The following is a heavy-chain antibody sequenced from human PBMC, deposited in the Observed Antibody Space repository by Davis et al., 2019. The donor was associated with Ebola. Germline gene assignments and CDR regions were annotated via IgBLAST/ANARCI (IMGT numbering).Heavy chain of an antibody. CDR2: ISGSGGST. CDR3: AHFGVTQNAYDI. D-gene: IGHD3-10*01. V-gene: IGHV3-23*01. J-gene: IGHJ3*02. Sequence: PGGSLRLSCAASGFTFSSYAMSWVRQAPGKGLEWVSSISGSGGSTYYADSVKGRFTISRDNSKNTLYLQMNSLRAEDTAVYYCAHFGVTQNAYDIWGQGTMVTVSS. CDR1: GFTFSSYA.